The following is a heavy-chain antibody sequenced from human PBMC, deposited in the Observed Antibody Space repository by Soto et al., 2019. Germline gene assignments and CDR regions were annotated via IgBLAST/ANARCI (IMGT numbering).Heavy chain of an antibody. CDR2: FDPEDGET. CDR3: ETRAHYGDYLNY. J-gene: IGHJ4*02. CDR1: GYTLTEIS. D-gene: IGHD4-17*01. V-gene: IGHV1-24*01. Sequence: ASAKVSSKVSGYTLTEISMHWVRQAPGKGLEWMGGFDPEDGETIYAQKFQGRVTMTEDTSTDTAYMELSSLRSEDTAVYYCETRAHYGDYLNYWGKGTLVTVSS.